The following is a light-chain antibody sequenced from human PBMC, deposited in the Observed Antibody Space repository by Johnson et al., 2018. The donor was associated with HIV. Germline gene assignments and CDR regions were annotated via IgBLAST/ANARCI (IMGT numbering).Light chain of an antibody. CDR3: GTWDSSLSAGV. CDR1: NSNIGNNY. J-gene: IGLJ1*01. CDR2: DND. V-gene: IGLV1-51*01. Sequence: QSVLTQSPSVSAAPGQKVTISCSGNNSNIGNNYVSWYQHLPGTAPKLLIYDNDQRPSGIPDRFSGSKSGTSATLGITGLQTGDEADYYCGTWDSSLSAGVFGTGTKVTVL.